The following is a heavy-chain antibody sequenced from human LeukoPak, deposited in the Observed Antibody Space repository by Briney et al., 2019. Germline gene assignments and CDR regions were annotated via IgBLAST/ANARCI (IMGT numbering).Heavy chain of an antibody. Sequence: GGSLRLSCAASGFTVSSNYLSWVRQAPGKGLGWVSVIYSGGSTYYADSVKGRFTISRANSKNTLYLQMNSLSVEDTAVYYCARVGYYASGPFSYFDYWGQGTLVTVSS. D-gene: IGHD3-10*01. V-gene: IGHV3-66*01. CDR2: IYSGGST. J-gene: IGHJ4*02. CDR3: ARVGYYASGPFSYFDY. CDR1: GFTVSSNY.